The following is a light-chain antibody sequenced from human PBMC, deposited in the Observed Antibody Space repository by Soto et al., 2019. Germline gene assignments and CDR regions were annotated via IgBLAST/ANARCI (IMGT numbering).Light chain of an antibody. CDR3: GTWDNRLSIYV. CDR1: PSNIGNNF. J-gene: IGLJ1*01. Sequence: QSVLTQPPSVSAAPGQRVTISCSGRPSNIGNNFVAWYQQLPGTAPKVLIYDNDKRPSGIPDRISGSKSGTSATLDITGLQTGDEAEYYCGTWDNRLSIYVFGIGTKVTVL. CDR2: DND. V-gene: IGLV1-51*01.